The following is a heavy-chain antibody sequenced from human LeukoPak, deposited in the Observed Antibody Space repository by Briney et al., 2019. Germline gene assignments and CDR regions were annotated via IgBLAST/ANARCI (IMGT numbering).Heavy chain of an antibody. CDR2: ISSSSSYI. CDR1: GLTFSSYS. J-gene: IGHJ3*02. D-gene: IGHD3-10*01. CDR3: ARVDPRDVDAFDI. Sequence: GGSLRLSCAASGLTFSSYSMNWVRQAPGKGLEWVSSISSSSSYIYYADSVKGRFTISRDNAKNSLYLQMNSLRAEDTAVYYCARVDPRDVDAFDIWGQGTMVTVSS. V-gene: IGHV3-21*01.